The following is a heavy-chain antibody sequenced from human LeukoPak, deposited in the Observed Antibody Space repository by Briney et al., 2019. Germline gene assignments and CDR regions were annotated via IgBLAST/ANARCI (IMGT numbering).Heavy chain of an antibody. CDR1: GYTFTGYY. J-gene: IGHJ4*02. CDR3: ARDRLERRKEYGSGSYLHY. V-gene: IGHV1-2*02. CDR2: INPNSGGT. D-gene: IGHD3-10*01. Sequence: GESLKISCKASGYTFTGYYMHWVRQAPGQGLEWMGWINPNSGGTNYAQKFQGRVTMTRDTSISTAYVELSRLRSDDTAVYYCARDRLERRKEYGSGSYLHYWGQGTLVTVSS.